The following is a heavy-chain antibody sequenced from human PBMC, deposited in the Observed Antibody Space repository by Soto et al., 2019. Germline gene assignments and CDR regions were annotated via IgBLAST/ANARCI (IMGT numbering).Heavy chain of an antibody. Sequence: PGESLKISCKGSGYSFTSYWIGWVRQMPGKGLEWMGIIYPGDSDTRYSPSFQGQVTISADKSISTAYLQWSSLKASDTAMYYCARQKETNIAAAGFDYWGQGTLVTVSS. D-gene: IGHD6-13*01. CDR3: ARQKETNIAAAGFDY. J-gene: IGHJ4*02. V-gene: IGHV5-51*01. CDR2: IYPGDSDT. CDR1: GYSFTSYW.